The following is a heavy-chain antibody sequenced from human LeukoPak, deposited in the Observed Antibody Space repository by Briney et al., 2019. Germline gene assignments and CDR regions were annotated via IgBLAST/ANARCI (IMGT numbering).Heavy chain of an antibody. CDR1: GFTFSSYG. D-gene: IGHD2-15*01. Sequence: GGSLRLFCAASGFTFSSYGMHWVRQAPGKGLEWVAFIRYDGSNKYYADSVKGRFTISRDNSKNTLYLQMNSLRAEDTAVYYCARGGRGYFQHWGQGTLVTVSS. J-gene: IGHJ1*01. CDR2: IRYDGSNK. V-gene: IGHV3-30*02. CDR3: ARGGRGYFQH.